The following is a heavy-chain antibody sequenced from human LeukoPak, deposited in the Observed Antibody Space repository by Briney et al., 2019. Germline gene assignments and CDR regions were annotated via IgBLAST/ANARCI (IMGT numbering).Heavy chain of an antibody. CDR2: ISYDGSFQ. V-gene: IGHV3-30*04. CDR3: AREIRGYYAAY. J-gene: IGHJ4*02. D-gene: IGHD3-3*01. Sequence: GGSLRLSCAASGFNFVNYAMHWVRQAPGKGLDWVALISYDGSFQSYADSVKGRFTISRDSSTNTVSLQMNSLRDEDAAMYYCAREIRGYYAAYWGQGILVTVSS. CDR1: GFNFVNYA.